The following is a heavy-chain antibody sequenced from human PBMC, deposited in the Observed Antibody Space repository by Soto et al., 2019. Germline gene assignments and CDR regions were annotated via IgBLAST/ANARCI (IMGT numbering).Heavy chain of an antibody. CDR1: AGTFNSYA. J-gene: IGHJ6*02. CDR2: IIPISGTA. Sequence: QVQLVQSGAEVKKPGSSVKVSCKASAGTFNSYAISWVRQAPGQGLEWMGGIIPISGTANYAQKFQGRVTITADESTSTAYMELSSLRSEDTAVYYCARSQGSSTSLEIYYYYYYGMDVWGQGTTVTVSS. CDR3: ARSQGSSTSLEIYYYYYYGMDV. V-gene: IGHV1-69*01. D-gene: IGHD2-2*01.